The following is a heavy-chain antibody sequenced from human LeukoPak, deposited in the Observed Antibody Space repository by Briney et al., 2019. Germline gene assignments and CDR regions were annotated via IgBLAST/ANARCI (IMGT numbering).Heavy chain of an antibody. J-gene: IGHJ4*02. CDR3: AKGCGGTCYSDFDS. V-gene: IGHV3-23*01. D-gene: IGHD2-15*01. Sequence: GGSLRLSCAASGFTFSNYAMGGVRQAPGKGLEWVSTISGSGGSTYYAESVKGRFTISRDNSKNTLFLQMNSLRAEDTAVYYCAKGCGGTCYSDFDSWGQGTLVTVSS. CDR1: GFTFSNYA. CDR2: ISGSGGST.